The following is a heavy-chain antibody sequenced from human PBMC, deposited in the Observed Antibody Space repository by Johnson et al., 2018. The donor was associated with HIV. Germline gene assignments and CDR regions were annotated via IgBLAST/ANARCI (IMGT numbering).Heavy chain of an antibody. Sequence: MQLVESGGGLVQRGGSLRLSCAASGFTFSSYAMSWVRQAPGKGLEWVSAISGSGDSTYSADSVKGRFPISRDNSKNTIYLQINSLRVEDTAVYYCAKPYYDFWSGYYEYNAFDIWGQGTLVTVSS. CDR3: AKPYYDFWSGYYEYNAFDI. CDR2: ISGSGDST. V-gene: IGHV3-23*04. D-gene: IGHD3-3*01. J-gene: IGHJ3*02. CDR1: GFTFSSYA.